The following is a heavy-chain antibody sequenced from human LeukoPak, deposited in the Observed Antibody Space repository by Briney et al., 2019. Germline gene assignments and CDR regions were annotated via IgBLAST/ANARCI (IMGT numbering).Heavy chain of an antibody. D-gene: IGHD3-10*01. Sequence: PSDTLSLTCTVSGGSIGTYYWSWIRQPAGKGLEWIGRIYTSGNTKYNPSLKSRFTISVDTSKNQFSLKLTSLTAAETAIYYCARDSGRRGYPEYSFDYWGQGTLVTVSS. CDR3: ARDSGRRGYPEYSFDY. CDR1: GGSIGTYY. CDR2: IYTSGNT. J-gene: IGHJ4*02. V-gene: IGHV4-4*07.